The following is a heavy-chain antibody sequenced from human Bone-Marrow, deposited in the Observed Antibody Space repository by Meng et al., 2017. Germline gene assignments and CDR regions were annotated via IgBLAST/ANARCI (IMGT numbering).Heavy chain of an antibody. CDR3: ARGPRRAIAAAGTGYFDL. V-gene: IGHV4-34*01. D-gene: IGHD6-13*01. CDR1: GGSFSGYY. Sequence: QVHDRSGGAGRSKPSEPLSPTGSVKGGSFSGYYWSWIRQPPGKGLEWIGEINHSGSTNYNPSLKSRVTISVDTSKNQFSLKLSSVTAADTAVYYCARGPRRAIAAAGTGYFDLWGRGTLVTVSS. CDR2: INHSGST. J-gene: IGHJ2*01.